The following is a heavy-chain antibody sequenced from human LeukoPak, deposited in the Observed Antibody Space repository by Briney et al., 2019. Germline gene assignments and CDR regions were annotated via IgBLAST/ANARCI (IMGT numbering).Heavy chain of an antibody. Sequence: PGGSLRLSCAASGFTFSSYAMSWVRQAPGKGLEWVSAISGSGGSTYYADSVKGRFTISRDNSKNTLYLQMNSLRAEDTAVYYCAKEPTSGSYREVFDYWAREAWSPSPQ. CDR2: ISGSGGST. J-gene: IGHJ4*02. CDR3: AKEPTSGSYREVFDY. V-gene: IGHV3-23*01. D-gene: IGHD1-26*01. CDR1: GFTFSSYA.